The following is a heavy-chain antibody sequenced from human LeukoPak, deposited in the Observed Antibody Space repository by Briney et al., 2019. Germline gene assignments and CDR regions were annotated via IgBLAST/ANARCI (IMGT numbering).Heavy chain of an antibody. D-gene: IGHD1-1*01. V-gene: IGHV3-53*01. CDR3: ARVRRQLGSRWFDA. CDR2: INTGGSA. CDR1: GFPFSPNY. Sequence: GGSLRLSCAASGFPFSPNYMSWVRQAPGKGLEWVSVINTGGSAFYSDSVMGRFTISRDNSNNTLYLQMNSLRAEDTAVCYCARVRRQLGSRWFDAWGQGILVSVSS. J-gene: IGHJ5*02.